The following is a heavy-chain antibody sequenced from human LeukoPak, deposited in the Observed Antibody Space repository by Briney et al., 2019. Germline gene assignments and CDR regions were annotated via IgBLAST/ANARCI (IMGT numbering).Heavy chain of an antibody. CDR1: VCSISSRSHC. V-gene: IGHV4-39*01. D-gene: IGHD3-22*01. CDR2: MFYSGST. CDR3: AVAGVRYYDSSGLHAFDF. Sequence: SETLSPTCTVSVCSISSRSHCWGWIRQPPGKGLEWTGAMFYSGSTYYNPSLKSRVAISVDTSENQFSVELNSVTAADTAVYYCAVAGVRYYDSSGLHAFDFWGRGTMVTVSS. J-gene: IGHJ3*01.